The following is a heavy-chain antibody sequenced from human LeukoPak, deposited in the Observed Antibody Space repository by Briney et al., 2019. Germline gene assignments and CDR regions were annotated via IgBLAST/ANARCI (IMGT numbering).Heavy chain of an antibody. Sequence: PGGSLRLSCAASGFTFSNYWMSWVRQAPGKGLERVASIKRDGSEINYLDSVTGRFIISRDNAKNSLYLQMNSLRAEDTAVYYCARPYCSSTSCYTAQGYCSGGSCYYFDYWGQGTLVTVSS. CDR2: IKRDGSEI. CDR3: ARPYCSSTSCYTAQGYCSGGSCYYFDY. J-gene: IGHJ4*02. D-gene: IGHD2-15*01. CDR1: GFTFSNYW. V-gene: IGHV3-7*01.